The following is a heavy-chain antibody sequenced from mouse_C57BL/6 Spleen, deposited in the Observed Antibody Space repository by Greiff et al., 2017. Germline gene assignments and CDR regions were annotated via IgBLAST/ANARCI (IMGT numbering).Heavy chain of an antibody. CDR3: ARDGTGTWAMDY. Sequence: EVNLVESGGGLVQSGRSLRLSCATSGFTFSDFYMEWVRQAPGKGLEWIAASRNKANDYTTEYSASVKGRFIVSRDTSQSILYLQMNALRAEDTAIYYCARDGTGTWAMDYWGQGTSVTVSS. V-gene: IGHV7-1*01. J-gene: IGHJ4*01. D-gene: IGHD4-1*01. CDR1: GFTFSDFY. CDR2: SRNKANDYTT.